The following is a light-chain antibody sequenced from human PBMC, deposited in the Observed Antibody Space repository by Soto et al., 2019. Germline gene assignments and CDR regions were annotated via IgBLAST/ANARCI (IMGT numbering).Light chain of an antibody. CDR3: QQYGSSGT. Sequence: ELALTQSPGTLSLSPGEIATLSCRASQSVSNNYLAWYQQKPGQAPRLLIYGASNRATGIPDRFSGSASGTDFPLTISRLEPEDFAVDYCQQYGSSGTFGQGTKVDIK. J-gene: IGKJ1*01. V-gene: IGKV3-20*01. CDR1: QSVSNNY. CDR2: GAS.